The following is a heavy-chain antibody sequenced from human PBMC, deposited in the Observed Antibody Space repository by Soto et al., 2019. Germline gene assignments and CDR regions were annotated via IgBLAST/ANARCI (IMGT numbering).Heavy chain of an antibody. CDR1: GYTFTSYG. CDR3: ARGVGSSWGKRLYYYGMDV. J-gene: IGHJ6*02. D-gene: IGHD6-13*01. CDR2: ISAYNGNT. Sequence: QVQLVQSGAEVKKPGASVKVSCKASGYTFTSYGISWVRQAPGQGLEWMGWISAYNGNTNYAQKLQGRVTMTTDTYTSTAYMELRSLRYDDTSVYYCARGVGSSWGKRLYYYGMDVWSQGTTVTGSS. V-gene: IGHV1-18*04.